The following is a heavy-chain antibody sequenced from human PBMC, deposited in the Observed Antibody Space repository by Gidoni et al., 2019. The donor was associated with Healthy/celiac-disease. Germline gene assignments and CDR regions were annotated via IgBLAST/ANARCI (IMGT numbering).Heavy chain of an antibody. J-gene: IGHJ4*02. CDR1: GFTFSSYA. CDR2: ISYDGSNK. V-gene: IGHV3-30-3*01. CDR3: ARDQVLLWFGELIDY. D-gene: IGHD3-10*01. Sequence: QVQLVESGGGVVQPGRSLRLSCAASGFTFSSYAMHWVRQAPGKGLEWVAVISYDGSNKYYADSVKGRFTISRDNSKNTLYLQMNSLRAEDTAVYYCARDQVLLWFGELIDYWGQGTLVTVSS.